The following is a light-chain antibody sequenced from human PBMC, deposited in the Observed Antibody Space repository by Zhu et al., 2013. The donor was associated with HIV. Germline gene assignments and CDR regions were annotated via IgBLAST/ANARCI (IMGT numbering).Light chain of an antibody. CDR2: RAS. CDR3: QQYNSYSLT. Sequence: DIQITQSPSTLSASVGDRLTITCRASQSVGSWLAWYQQKPGKAPKLLIYRASTLQSGVPSRFSGSGSETEFTLTINSLQPDDFATYHCQQYNSYSLTFGGGTKVEMK. CDR1: QSVGSW. J-gene: IGKJ4*01. V-gene: IGKV1-5*03.